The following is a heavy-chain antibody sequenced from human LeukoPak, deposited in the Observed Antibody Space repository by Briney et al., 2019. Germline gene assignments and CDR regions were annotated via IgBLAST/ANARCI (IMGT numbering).Heavy chain of an antibody. Sequence: TSETLSLTCTVSGGSISSYYWSWIRQPPGKGLEWIGYIYYSGSTNYNPSLKSRVTISVDTSKNQFSLKLSSVTAADTAVYYCARHRLPDDYDILTGYYSYYFDYWGQGTLVTVSS. V-gene: IGHV4-59*08. CDR1: GGSISSYY. CDR2: IYYSGST. CDR3: ARHRLPDDYDILTGYYSYYFDY. J-gene: IGHJ4*02. D-gene: IGHD3-9*01.